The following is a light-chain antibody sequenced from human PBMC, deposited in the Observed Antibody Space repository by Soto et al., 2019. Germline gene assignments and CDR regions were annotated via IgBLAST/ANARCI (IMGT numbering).Light chain of an antibody. CDR1: SSDVGGYNY. Sequence: QSALTQPPSASGSPGPSVTISCTGTSSDVGGYNYVSWYQQHPGKAPKLMIYEVSKRPSGVPDRFSGSKSGNTASLTVSGRQAEDEDDYYCSSYAGSNNLVFGGGTKLTVL. CDR3: SSYAGSNNLV. J-gene: IGLJ2*01. CDR2: EVS. V-gene: IGLV2-8*01.